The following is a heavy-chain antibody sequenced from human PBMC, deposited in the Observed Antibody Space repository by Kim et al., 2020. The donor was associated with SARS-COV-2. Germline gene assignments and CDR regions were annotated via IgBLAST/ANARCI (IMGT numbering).Heavy chain of an antibody. D-gene: IGHD2-15*01. CDR3: ARVKPTKHDCSGGSCLPTGFDY. V-gene: IGHV4-34*01. Sequence: SETLSLTCAVYGGSFSGYYWSWIRQPPGKGLEWIGEINHSGSTNYNPSLKSRVTISVDTSKNQFSLKLSSVTAADTAVYYCARVKPTKHDCSGGSCLPTGFDYWGQGTLVTVSS. CDR1: GGSFSGYY. CDR2: INHSGST. J-gene: IGHJ4*02.